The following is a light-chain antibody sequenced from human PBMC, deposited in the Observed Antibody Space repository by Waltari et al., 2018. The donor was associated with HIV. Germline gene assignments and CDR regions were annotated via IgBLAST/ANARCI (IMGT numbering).Light chain of an antibody. J-gene: IGLJ2*01. CDR2: QHN. CDR3: QAWDGSTAI. CDR1: TLGDKY. Sequence: SYELTQPLSVSVSPGQTASITCSGDTLGDKYISWYQQKPGQSPVLVIYQHNKRPSGIPERFSGSNSGNTATLTISGTQAMDEADYYCQAWDGSTAIFGGRTKLTVL. V-gene: IGLV3-1*01.